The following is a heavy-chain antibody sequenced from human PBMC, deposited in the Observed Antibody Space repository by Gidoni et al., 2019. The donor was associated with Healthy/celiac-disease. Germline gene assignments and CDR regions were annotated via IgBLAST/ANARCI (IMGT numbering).Heavy chain of an antibody. CDR2: IYYSGST. CDR3: ARPLDYYDSSGYYY. J-gene: IGHJ4*02. Sequence: QLQLQESGPGLVKPSETLSLTCTVSGGSISSSSYYWGWIRQPPGKGLEWIGSIYYSGSTYYNPSLKSRVTISVDTSKNQFSLKLSSVTAADTAVYYCARPLDYYDSSGYYYWGQGTLVTVSS. V-gene: IGHV4-39*01. D-gene: IGHD3-22*01. CDR1: GGSISSSSYY.